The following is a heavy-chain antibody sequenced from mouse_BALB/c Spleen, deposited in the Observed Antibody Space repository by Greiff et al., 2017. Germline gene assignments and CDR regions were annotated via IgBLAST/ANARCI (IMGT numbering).Heavy chain of an antibody. J-gene: IGHJ3*01. V-gene: IGHV2-9*02. CDR2: IWAGGST. CDR1: GFSLTSYG. D-gene: IGHD2-1*01. CDR3: AREGDYGNYLAY. Sequence: VQRVESGPGLVAPSQSLSITCTVSGFSLTSYGVHWVRQPPGKGLEWLGVIWAGGSTNYNSALMSRLSISKDNSKSQVFLKMNSLQTDDTAMYYCAREGDYGNYLAYWGQGTLVTVSA.